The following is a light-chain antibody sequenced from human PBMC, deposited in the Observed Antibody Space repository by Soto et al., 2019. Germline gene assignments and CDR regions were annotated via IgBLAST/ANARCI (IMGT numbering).Light chain of an antibody. Sequence: QSVLTQPPSASGSPGQSVTISCTGTSSDVGGYNYVSWYQQHPGKAPKLMIYQVSTRPPGVPDRFSGSKSGSTASLTVSGLQAEDEADYYCSSYAGSNIYVFGTATKVTVL. V-gene: IGLV2-8*01. J-gene: IGLJ1*01. CDR1: SSDVGGYNY. CDR2: QVS. CDR3: SSYAGSNIYV.